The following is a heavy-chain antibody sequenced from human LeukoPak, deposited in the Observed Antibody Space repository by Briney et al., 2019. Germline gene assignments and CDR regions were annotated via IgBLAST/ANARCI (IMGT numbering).Heavy chain of an antibody. CDR3: ARGVYDFWSGSNPYYYYYMDV. Sequence: PGGSLRLSCAASGFTFSSYAMHWVRQASGKGLEWVAVISYDGSNKYYADSVKGRFTISRDNSKNTLYLQMNSLRAEDTAVYYCARGVYDFWSGSNPYYYYYMDVWGKGTTVTVSS. CDR1: GFTFSSYA. V-gene: IGHV3-30*04. D-gene: IGHD3-3*01. CDR2: ISYDGSNK. J-gene: IGHJ6*03.